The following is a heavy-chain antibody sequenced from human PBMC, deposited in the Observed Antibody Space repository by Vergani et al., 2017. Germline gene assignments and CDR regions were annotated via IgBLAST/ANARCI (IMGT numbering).Heavy chain of an antibody. CDR3: ASNWHIVVVPAAIRAPDPSYYYYYMDG. Sequence: QVQLVQSGAEVKKPGSSVKVSCKASGGTFSSYAISWVRQAPGQGLEWMGGIIPIFGTANYAQKFQGRVTITADDSTTTAYMGLSSLRSEDTAVYYCASNWHIVVVPAAIRAPDPSYYYYYMDGWSKGTTVTVSS. J-gene: IGHJ6*03. V-gene: IGHV1-69*01. CDR1: GGTFSSYA. CDR2: IIPIFGTA. D-gene: IGHD2-2*02.